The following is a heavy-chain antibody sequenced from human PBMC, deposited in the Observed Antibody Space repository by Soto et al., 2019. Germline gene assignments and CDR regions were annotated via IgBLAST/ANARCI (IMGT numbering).Heavy chain of an antibody. D-gene: IGHD6-13*01. Sequence: EVQLLESGGGLVQPGGSLRLSCAASGFTFSSYAMSWVRQAPGKGLEWVSAISGSGGSTYYADSVKGRFTISRDNSKTTLYLQMNSLRDEDTAVYDCAKENGYSSSWLEFDYWGQGTLVTVSS. CDR1: GFTFSSYA. V-gene: IGHV3-23*01. CDR2: ISGSGGST. J-gene: IGHJ4*02. CDR3: AKENGYSSSWLEFDY.